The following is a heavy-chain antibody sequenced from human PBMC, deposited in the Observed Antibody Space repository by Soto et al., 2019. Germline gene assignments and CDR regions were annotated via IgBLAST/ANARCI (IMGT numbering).Heavy chain of an antibody. J-gene: IGHJ6*02. CDR2: IWYDGSNK. D-gene: IGHD2-2*01. V-gene: IGHV3-33*01. CDR3: ARDRGRFSSTSPYYYGMDV. Sequence: PGGSLRLSCAASGFTFSSYGMHWVRQAPGKGLEWVAVIWYDGSNKYYADSVKGRFTISRDNSKNTLYLQMNSLRAEDTAVYYCARDRGRFSSTSPYYYGMDVWGQGTTVTVSS. CDR1: GFTFSSYG.